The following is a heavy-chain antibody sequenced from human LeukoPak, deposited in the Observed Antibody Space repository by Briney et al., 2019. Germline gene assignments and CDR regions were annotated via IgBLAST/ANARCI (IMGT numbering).Heavy chain of an antibody. CDR3: ARDTTVASGMQY. V-gene: IGHV4-59*01. Sequence: SETLSLTCTVSGGSISTFSWGWIRQFPGKGLEWIGSIYIKSTNYNPSLKSRVAISVDTSKNQFSLRLDSVTTADTAVYYCARDTTVASGMQYWGQGTLVTVSS. CDR1: GGSISTFS. D-gene: IGHD6-19*01. J-gene: IGHJ4*02. CDR2: IYIKST.